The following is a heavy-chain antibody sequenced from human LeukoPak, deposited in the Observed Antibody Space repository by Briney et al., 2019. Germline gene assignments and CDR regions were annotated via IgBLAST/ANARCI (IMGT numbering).Heavy chain of an antibody. CDR3: ARLPITFGGVIAN. D-gene: IGHD3-16*02. V-gene: IGHV4-39*01. Sequence: SETLSLTCTVSGGSISSSSYYWGWIRQPPGKGLERIGSIYYSGSTYYNPSLKSRVTISVDTSKNQFSLKLSSVTAADTAVYYCARLPITFGGVIANWGQGTLVTVSS. CDR1: GGSISSSSYY. J-gene: IGHJ4*02. CDR2: IYYSGST.